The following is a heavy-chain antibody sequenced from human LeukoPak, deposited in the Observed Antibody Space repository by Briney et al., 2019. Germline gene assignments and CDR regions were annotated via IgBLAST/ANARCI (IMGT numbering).Heavy chain of an antibody. J-gene: IGHJ5*01. CDR2: LPYDGSYD. V-gene: IGHV3-30*02. CDR1: GVSLSSYG. D-gene: IGHD2-15*01. CDR3: AAAGLGVAHWIDS. Sequence: GGSLRLSCLVSGVSLSSYGMHWVRQAPGKGLEWLAWLPYDGSYDLTAASLKGRFAISKDISTNTLYLDMDSLTAEDTAVYYCAAAGLGVAHWIDSWGQGTLVTVSS.